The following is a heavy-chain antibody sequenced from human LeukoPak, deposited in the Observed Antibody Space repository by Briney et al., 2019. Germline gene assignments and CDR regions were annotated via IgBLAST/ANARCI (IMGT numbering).Heavy chain of an antibody. V-gene: IGHV3-23*01. D-gene: IGHD4-17*01. CDR2: ISGNGGST. J-gene: IGHJ4*02. Sequence: GGSLRLSCAASGFTFSSYAMSWVRQAPGKGLEWVSAISGNGGSTYYADSVKGRFTISRDNSKNTLYLQMNSLRAEDTAVYYCAKNRLYGDYYFDYWGQGTLVTVSS. CDR3: AKNRLYGDYYFDY. CDR1: GFTFSSYA.